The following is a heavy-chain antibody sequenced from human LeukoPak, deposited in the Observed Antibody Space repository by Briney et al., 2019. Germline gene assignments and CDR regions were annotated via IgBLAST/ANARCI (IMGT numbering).Heavy chain of an antibody. Sequence: SETLSLTCTISGVSINNYYWNWIRQPPGKGLEWIGYIYFTGSTSYSPSLKSRVTISLDTSKNQFSLTLTSVTTADTAVYYCARNRLLDVWGKGTTVTISS. V-gene: IGHV4-59*01. J-gene: IGHJ6*04. CDR2: IYFTGST. CDR3: ARNRLLDV. D-gene: IGHD4-11*01. CDR1: GVSINNYY.